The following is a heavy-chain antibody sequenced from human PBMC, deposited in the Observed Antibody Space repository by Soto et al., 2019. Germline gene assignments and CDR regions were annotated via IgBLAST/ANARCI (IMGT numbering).Heavy chain of an antibody. CDR2: IYYSGST. D-gene: IGHD5-12*01. CDR3: ARDRSGYGVDAFDI. J-gene: IGHJ3*02. V-gene: IGHV4-59*01. Sequence: PSXTLSLTCTVSGGSISSYYWSWIRQPPGKGLEWIGYIYYSGSTNYNPSLKSRVTISVDTSKNQFSLKLSSVTAADTAVYYCARDRSGYGVDAFDIWGQGTMVTVSS. CDR1: GGSISSYY.